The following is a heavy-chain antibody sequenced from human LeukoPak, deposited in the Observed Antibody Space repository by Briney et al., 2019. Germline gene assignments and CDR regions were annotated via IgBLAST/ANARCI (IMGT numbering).Heavy chain of an antibody. V-gene: IGHV1-69*13. CDR2: IIPIFNTA. J-gene: IGHJ6*02. D-gene: IGHD2-2*01. Sequence: SVKVSCKASGYTFIGYFMSWVRQAPGQGLEWMGGIIPIFNTANYAQKFQGRVTITADESTSTAYMELSSLRSEDTAVYYCARLYCSSTSCYGRSYYYYGMDVWGQGTTVTVSS. CDR1: GYTFIGYF. CDR3: ARLYCSSTSCYGRSYYYYGMDV.